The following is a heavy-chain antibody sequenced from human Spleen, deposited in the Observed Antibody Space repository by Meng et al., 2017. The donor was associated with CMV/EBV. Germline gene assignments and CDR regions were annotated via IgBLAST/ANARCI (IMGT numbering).Heavy chain of an antibody. J-gene: IGHJ4*02. D-gene: IGHD2-2*02. V-gene: IGHV4-34*01. CDR3: ARVWGHCTSMTCYKMRDSFDS. CDR1: GGSFSGYY. CDR2: INHSGST. Sequence: SETLSLTCAVYGGSFSGYYWSWIRQPSGKGLEWIGEINHSGSTNYNPSLKSRVTISVDTSKNQFSLNLSSVTAADTAVYYCARVWGHCTSMTCYKMRDSFDSWGQGTLVTVSS.